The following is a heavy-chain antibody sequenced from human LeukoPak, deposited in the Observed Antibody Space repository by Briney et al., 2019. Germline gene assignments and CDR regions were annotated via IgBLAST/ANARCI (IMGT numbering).Heavy chain of an antibody. CDR1: GFTFSSYA. CDR3: AKVSRGAGLSDY. D-gene: IGHD3-10*01. V-gene: IGHV3-23*01. J-gene: IGHJ4*02. CDR2: ISGSGGGT. Sequence: GGSLRLSCAASGFTFSSYAMSWVRQAPGKGLEWVSAISGSGGGTYYADSVKGRFTISRDNSKNTLYLQMNSLRAEDTAVYYCAKVSRGAGLSDYWGQGTLVTVSS.